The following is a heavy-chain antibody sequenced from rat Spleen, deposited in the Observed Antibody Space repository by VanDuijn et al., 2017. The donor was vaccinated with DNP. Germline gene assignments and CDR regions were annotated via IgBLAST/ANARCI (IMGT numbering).Heavy chain of an antibody. Sequence: VLLKESGPGLVQPSQTLSLTCTVSGFTFNNYWMTWVRQAPKKGLEWVATIIYDGSRTYYRDSVKGRFTISRDNAKRTLYLQMDSLGSEDTATYYCATQGQLGITWFAYWGQGTLVTVSS. CDR2: IIYDGSRT. J-gene: IGHJ3*01. CDR3: ATQGQLGITWFAY. CDR1: GFTFNNYW. V-gene: IGHV5S10*01. D-gene: IGHD1-10*01.